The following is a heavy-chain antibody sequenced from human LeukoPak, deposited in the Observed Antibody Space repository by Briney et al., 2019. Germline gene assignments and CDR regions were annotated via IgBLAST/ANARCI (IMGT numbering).Heavy chain of an antibody. D-gene: IGHD1-14*01. CDR1: GFTFSSYS. CDR2: ISSSGSTI. J-gene: IGHJ4*02. V-gene: IGHV3-48*01. CDR3: AKGISSLGY. Sequence: GGSLRLSCAASGFTFSSYSMNWVRQAPGKGLEWVSYISSSGSTIYYTDSVKGRFTISRDNAKNSLYLQMNSLRAEDTAVYYCAKGISSLGYWGQGTLVTVSS.